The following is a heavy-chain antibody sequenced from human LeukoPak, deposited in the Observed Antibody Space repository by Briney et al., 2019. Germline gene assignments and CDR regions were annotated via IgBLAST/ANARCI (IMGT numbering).Heavy chain of an antibody. CDR2: IYYSGST. J-gene: IGHJ4*02. Sequence: PSETLSPTCTVSGGSISSYYWSWIRQPPGKGLEWIGYIYYSGSTNYNPSLKSRVTISVDTSKNQFSLKLSSVTAADTAVYYCARRAAAGKHFDYWGQGTLVTVSS. CDR3: ARRAAAGKHFDY. D-gene: IGHD6-13*01. CDR1: GGSISSYY. V-gene: IGHV4-59*08.